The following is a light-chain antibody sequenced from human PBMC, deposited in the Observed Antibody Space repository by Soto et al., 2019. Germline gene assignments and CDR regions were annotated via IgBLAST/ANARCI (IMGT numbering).Light chain of an antibody. J-gene: IGKJ5*01. CDR1: QSVRNN. Sequence: EIMMTQSPATLSVSPGERATLSCRASQSVRNNLAWYQQKPGQAPRLLIYYASTRATGIPARFSGSGSGTEFTLNISILQSEDFALYYCQQYNNWPPITFGQGTRLEIK. CDR3: QQYNNWPPIT. V-gene: IGKV3-15*01. CDR2: YAS.